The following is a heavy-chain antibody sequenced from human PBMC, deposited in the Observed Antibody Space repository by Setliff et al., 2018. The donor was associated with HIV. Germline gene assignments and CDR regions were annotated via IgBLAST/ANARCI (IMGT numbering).Heavy chain of an antibody. D-gene: IGHD3-10*01. J-gene: IGHJ5*02. V-gene: IGHV4-59*11. CDR2: IYYSGST. CDR1: GGSISSHC. CDR3: ARGYYGSGSYSGWFDP. Sequence: ASETLSLTCTVSGGSISSHCWSWIRQSPGKALEWIGYIYYSGSTNYNPSLKSRDTISIDKSKKQFSLKLSSVTAADTAVYYCARGYYGSGSYSGWFDPWGQGTLVTVSS.